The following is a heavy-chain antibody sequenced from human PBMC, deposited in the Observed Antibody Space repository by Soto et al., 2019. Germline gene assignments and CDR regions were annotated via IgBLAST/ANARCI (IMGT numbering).Heavy chain of an antibody. CDR1: GGSVSRGSYY. CDR2: MHYSGST. J-gene: IGHJ4*02. CDR3: ARAQIVGASTIDY. D-gene: IGHD1-26*01. Sequence: SETLSLTCTVSGGSVSRGSYYWSWIRQPPGKGLEWIGYMHYSGSTNYSPSLKSRVTISVGTSKNQFSLKLSSVTAADTAVYYCARAQIVGASTIDYWGQGTLVTVSS. V-gene: IGHV4-61*01.